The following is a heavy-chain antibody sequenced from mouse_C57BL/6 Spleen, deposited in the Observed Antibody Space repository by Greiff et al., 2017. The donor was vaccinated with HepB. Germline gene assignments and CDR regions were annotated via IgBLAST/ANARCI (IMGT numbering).Heavy chain of an antibody. CDR2: IYPGDGDT. D-gene: IGHD3-2*02. J-gene: IGHJ3*01. CDR3: ASSAQATFAY. Sequence: LVESGPELVKPGASVKISCKASGYAFSSSWMNWVKQRPGKGLEWIGRIYPGDGDTNYNGKFKGKATLTADKSSSTAYMQLSSLTSEDSAVYFCASSAQATFAYWGQGTLVTVSA. CDR1: GYAFSSSW. V-gene: IGHV1-82*01.